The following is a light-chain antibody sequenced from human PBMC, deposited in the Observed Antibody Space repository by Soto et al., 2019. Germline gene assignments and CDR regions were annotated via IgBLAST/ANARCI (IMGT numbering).Light chain of an antibody. Sequence: QSVLTQPPSLSGAPGQRVTISCTGSSSNIGAGFDVHWYQHLPGTAPKLLIYDNNSRPSGVPDRFSGSKSGTSASLAITGLQAEDEADYYCQSYDNSLSGSLFGGGTKLTVL. CDR2: DNN. CDR1: SSNIGAGFD. J-gene: IGLJ2*01. CDR3: QSYDNSLSGSL. V-gene: IGLV1-40*01.